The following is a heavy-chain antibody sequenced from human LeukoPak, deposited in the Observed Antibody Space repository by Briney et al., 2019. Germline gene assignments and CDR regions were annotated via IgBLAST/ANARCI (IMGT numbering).Heavy chain of an antibody. D-gene: IGHD1-14*01. J-gene: IGHJ4*02. CDR3: ASPGVNGNRGYYFDY. V-gene: IGHV1-2*02. CDR1: GYTFTGYY. CDR2: INPNSGGT. Sequence: ASVKVSCKASGYTFTGYYMHWVRQAPGQGLEWMGWINPNSGGTNYAQKFQGRVTMTRDTSISTAYMELSRLRSDDTAVYYCASPGVNGNRGYYFDYWGQGTLVTVSS.